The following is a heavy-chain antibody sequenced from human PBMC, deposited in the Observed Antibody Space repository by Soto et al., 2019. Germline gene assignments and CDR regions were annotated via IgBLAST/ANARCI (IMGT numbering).Heavy chain of an antibody. J-gene: IGHJ5*02. CDR1: GGSFSGYY. Sequence: ETLSLTCAVYGGSFSGYYWSWIRQPPGKGLEWIGEINHSGSTNYNPSLKSRVTISLDTSKNQFSLKLSSVTAADTAVYYCARGRLELLWFGESQRWFDPWGQGTLVTVSS. CDR3: ARGRLELLWFGESQRWFDP. CDR2: INHSGST. V-gene: IGHV4-34*01. D-gene: IGHD3-10*01.